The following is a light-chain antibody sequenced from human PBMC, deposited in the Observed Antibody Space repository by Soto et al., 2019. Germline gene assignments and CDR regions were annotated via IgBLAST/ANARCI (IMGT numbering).Light chain of an antibody. CDR1: SSNIGSNT. Sequence: QSLLTQRPSASGTPGQRVTISCSGSSSNIGSNTVNWYQQLPGTAPKLLIYSNNQRPSGVPDRFSGSKSGTSASLAISGLQSEDEADYYCAAWDDSLNGRVFGGGTKLTVL. CDR3: AAWDDSLNGRV. CDR2: SNN. V-gene: IGLV1-44*01. J-gene: IGLJ3*02.